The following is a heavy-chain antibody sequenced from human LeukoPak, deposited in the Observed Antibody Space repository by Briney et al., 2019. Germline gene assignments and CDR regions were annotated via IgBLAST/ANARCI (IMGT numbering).Heavy chain of an antibody. CDR2: IYYSGST. CDR3: ARLLYTSSWFYFDY. CDR1: GGSISSYY. Sequence: KPSETLSLTCTVSGGSISSYYWSWIRQPPGKGLEWIGYIYYSGSTNYNPSLKSRVTISVDTSKNQFSLKLSSVTAADTAVYYCARLLYTSSWFYFDYWGQGTLVTVSS. V-gene: IGHV4-59*01. D-gene: IGHD6-13*01. J-gene: IGHJ4*02.